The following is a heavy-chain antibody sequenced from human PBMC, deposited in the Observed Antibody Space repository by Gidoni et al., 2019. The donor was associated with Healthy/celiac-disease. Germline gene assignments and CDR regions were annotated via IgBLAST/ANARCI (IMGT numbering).Heavy chain of an antibody. J-gene: IGHJ2*01. CDR3: ARVRMVTTADRYFDL. Sequence: QVQLVQSGAEVKQPGSSVKVSCKDSGVTLTSYAISWLRQAPGQGLEWMGGIIPIFGTANYAQKFQGRVTITADKSTSTADMELSSLRSEDTAVYYCARVRMVTTADRYFDLWGRGTLVTVSS. CDR1: GVTLTSYA. D-gene: IGHD2-15*01. V-gene: IGHV1-69*06. CDR2: IIPIFGTA.